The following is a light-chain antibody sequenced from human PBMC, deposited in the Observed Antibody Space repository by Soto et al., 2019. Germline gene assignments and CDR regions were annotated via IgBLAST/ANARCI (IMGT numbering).Light chain of an antibody. Sequence: DIQMTQSPSSLSASVGHRVTVTCRASQDIRNVLGWYQQKPGKAPKRLIYAASSLRGGVPSRFSGSGSWTEVTLTIGSLRPEEFATYYCVQHHSFPGTCGGGTKVDIK. CDR1: QDIRNV. CDR3: VQHHSFPGT. CDR2: AAS. V-gene: IGKV1-17*01. J-gene: IGKJ4*02.